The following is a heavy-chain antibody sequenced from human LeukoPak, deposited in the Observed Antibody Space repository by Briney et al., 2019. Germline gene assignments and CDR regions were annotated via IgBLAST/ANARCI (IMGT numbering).Heavy chain of an antibody. D-gene: IGHD3-22*01. CDR3: ARAPGSSGYLTYFDY. CDR2: IYYSGST. Sequence: PPETLSLTCTVSGGSISSYYWSWIRQPPGKGLEWIGYIYYSGSTNYNPSLKSRVTISVDTSKNQFSLKLSSVTAADTAVYYCARAPGSSGYLTYFDYWGQGTLVTVSS. CDR1: GGSISSYY. V-gene: IGHV4-59*01. J-gene: IGHJ4*02.